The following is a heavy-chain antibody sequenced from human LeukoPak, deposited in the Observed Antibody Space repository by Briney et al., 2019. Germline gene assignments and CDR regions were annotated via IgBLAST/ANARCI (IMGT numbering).Heavy chain of an antibody. Sequence: GGSLRLSCAASGFTFSSYSMNWVRQAPGKGLEGVSSISSSSSYIYHADSVKGRFTISRDNAKNSLYLQMNSLRAEDTAVYYCARRGRSTSFLLGLWGQGTLVTVSS. J-gene: IGHJ4*02. V-gene: IGHV3-21*01. CDR2: ISSSSSYI. CDR1: GFTFSSYS. CDR3: ARRGRSTSFLLGL. D-gene: IGHD2-2*01.